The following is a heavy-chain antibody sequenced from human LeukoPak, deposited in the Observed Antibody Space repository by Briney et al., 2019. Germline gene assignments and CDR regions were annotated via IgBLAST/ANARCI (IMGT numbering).Heavy chain of an antibody. J-gene: IGHJ5*02. CDR3: ARDPHSSPPGWFDP. D-gene: IGHD6-13*01. CDR2: INHSGST. V-gene: IGHV4-34*01. Sequence: KPSETLSLTCAVYGGSFSGYYWSWIRQPPGKGLEWIGEINHSGSTNYNPSLKSRVTISVDTSKNQFSLKLSSVTAADTAVYYCARDPHSSPPGWFDPWGQGTLVTVSS. CDR1: GGSFSGYY.